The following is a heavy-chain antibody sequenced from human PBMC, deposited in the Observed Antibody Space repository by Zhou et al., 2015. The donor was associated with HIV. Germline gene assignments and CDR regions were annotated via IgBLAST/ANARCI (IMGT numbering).Heavy chain of an antibody. CDR1: GGTFGSYA. CDR2: ILPIFGTP. J-gene: IGHJ5*01. Sequence: QGQLVQSGAEVKKPGASVKVSCKASGGTFGSYALSWVRQVPGQGLDWMGRILPIFGTPTYAEKFQGRLTITADESTSAVYVELSGLGSEDTAAYYCAKEVIATTHPWFDSWGQGTLVIVSS. CDR3: AKEVIATTHPWFDS. D-gene: IGHD2-21*01. V-gene: IGHV1-69*13.